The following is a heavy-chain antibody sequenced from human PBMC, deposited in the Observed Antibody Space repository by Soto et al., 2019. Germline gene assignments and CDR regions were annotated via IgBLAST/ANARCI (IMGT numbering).Heavy chain of an antibody. D-gene: IGHD2-8*01. CDR2: ISYKGDST. CDR1: GFTLSDYS. CDR3: ARVSVRGQAAFDS. J-gene: IGHJ3*02. V-gene: IGHV3-64*01. Sequence: GGSLRLSCAASGFTLSDYSMHWVRQAAGKGLEYVSAISYKGDSTYYANSVKGRFTISRDNSKNTLYLQMGSLRAEDMAVYYCARVSVRGQAAFDSWGQGTMVTGSS.